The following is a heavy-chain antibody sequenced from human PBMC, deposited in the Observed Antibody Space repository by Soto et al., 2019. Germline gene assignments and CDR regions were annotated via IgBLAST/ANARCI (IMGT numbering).Heavy chain of an antibody. D-gene: IGHD6-13*01. CDR3: ATGAFGGRQQLVRGAFDF. J-gene: IGHJ3*01. V-gene: IGHV1-69*02. Sequence: QVQLVQSGAEVKKPGSSLRVSCRASGGTFDSYSISWVRQAPGQGLEWLGKVAPIFDFSRYSSKLQGRVTITADKSPSIDYKDLSGLTSQDTAVYYCATGAFGGRQQLVRGAFDFWGQGTKITV. CDR2: VAPIFDFS. CDR1: GGTFDSYS.